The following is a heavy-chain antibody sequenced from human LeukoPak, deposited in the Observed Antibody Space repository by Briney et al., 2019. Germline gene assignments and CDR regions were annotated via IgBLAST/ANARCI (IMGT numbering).Heavy chain of an antibody. V-gene: IGHV3-30*04. J-gene: IGHJ6*04. CDR2: ISYDGSNK. Sequence: GRSLRLSCAASGFTFSSYATHWVRQAPGKGLEWVAVISYDGSNKYYADSVKGRFTISRDNSKNTLYLQMNSLRAEDTAVYYCARVAVTIYYYYYGMDVWGKGTTVTVSS. CDR3: ARVAVTIYYYYYGMDV. D-gene: IGHD6-19*01. CDR1: GFTFSSYA.